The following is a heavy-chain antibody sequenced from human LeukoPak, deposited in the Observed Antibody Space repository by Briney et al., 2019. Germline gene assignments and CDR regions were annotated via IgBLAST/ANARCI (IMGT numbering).Heavy chain of an antibody. CDR3: ARETTIPPYYFDY. CDR2: MNPNSGNT. J-gene: IGHJ4*02. V-gene: IGHV1-8*01. D-gene: IGHD3-9*01. Sequence: ASVKVSCKASGYTFTTYDIIWVRQATGQGLEWMGWMNPNSGNTGYAQKFQGRVTTTRDTSISTAYMELSSLRSEDTAVYFCARETTIPPYYFDYWGLGTPVIVSS. CDR1: GYTFTTYD.